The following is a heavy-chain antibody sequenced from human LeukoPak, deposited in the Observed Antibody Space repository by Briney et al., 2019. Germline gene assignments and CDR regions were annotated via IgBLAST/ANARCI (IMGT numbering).Heavy chain of an antibody. V-gene: IGHV3-23*01. CDR2: ISGSGGST. D-gene: IGHD1-26*01. J-gene: IGHJ6*03. CDR3: AKVPSGSYYQVYYYYMDV. CDR1: RFTFSSYA. Sequence: GGSLRFSCAASRFTFSSYAMSWVRQAPGKGLEWVSAISGSGGSTYYADSVKGRFTISRDNSKNTLYLQMNSLRAEDTAVYYCAKVPSGSYYQVYYYYMDVWGKGTTVTVSS.